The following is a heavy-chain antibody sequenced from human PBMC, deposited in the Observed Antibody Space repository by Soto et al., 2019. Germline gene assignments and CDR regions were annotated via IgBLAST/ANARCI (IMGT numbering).Heavy chain of an antibody. Sequence: SETLSLTCAVSGGSISSSNWWSWVRQPPGKGLEWIGEINHSGSTNYNPSLKSRVTISVDTSKNQFSLKLSSVTAADTAVYYCARAYGDYNLFGAVYYFDYWGQGTLVTVSS. V-gene: IGHV4-4*02. CDR3: ARAYGDYNLFGAVYYFDY. D-gene: IGHD4-17*01. CDR1: GGSISSSNW. CDR2: INHSGST. J-gene: IGHJ4*02.